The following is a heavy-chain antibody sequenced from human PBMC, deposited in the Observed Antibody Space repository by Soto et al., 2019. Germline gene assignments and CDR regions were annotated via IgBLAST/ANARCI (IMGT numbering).Heavy chain of an antibody. CDR2: ISSSGSTI. J-gene: IGHJ5*02. CDR1: GFTFSSYE. CDR3: ARTHPIQLWSLCWFDP. D-gene: IGHD5-18*01. V-gene: IGHV3-48*03. Sequence: EVQLVESGGGLVQPGGSLRLSCAASGFTFSSYEMNWVRQAPGKGLEWVSYISSSGSTIYYADSVKGRFTISRDNAKNSLYLQMNSLRAEDTAVYYCARTHPIQLWSLCWFDPWGQGTLVTVSS.